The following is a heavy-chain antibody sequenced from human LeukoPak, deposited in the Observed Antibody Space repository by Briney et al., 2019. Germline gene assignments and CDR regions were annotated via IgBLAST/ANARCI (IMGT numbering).Heavy chain of an antibody. Sequence: GGSLRLSCAASGFTFNSYRMNWVRQAPGKGLEWVSSISSSSSYIYYADSVKGRFTISRDNDKNSLYLQMNSLRAEDTAVYYCAKLSSTSLWGQGTLVTVSS. CDR2: ISSSSSYI. J-gene: IGHJ4*02. V-gene: IGHV3-21*01. D-gene: IGHD2-2*01. CDR1: GFTFNSYR. CDR3: AKLSSTSL.